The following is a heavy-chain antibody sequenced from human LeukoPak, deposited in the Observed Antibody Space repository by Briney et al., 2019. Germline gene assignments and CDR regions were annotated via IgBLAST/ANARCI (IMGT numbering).Heavy chain of an antibody. D-gene: IGHD2-15*01. CDR1: GFTVSSYG. CDR3: AKNGGSQCSSHLDW. CDR2: TSGRGGRT. Sequence: GGSLRLSCAASGFTVSSYGMTWVRQAPGKGLEWVAGTSGRGGRTYYANSVKGRFTISRYNSKTTLYLQMNSLRAEHTAVYYCAKNGGSQCSSHLDWWGQGTLVTVSS. J-gene: IGHJ4*02. V-gene: IGHV3-23*01.